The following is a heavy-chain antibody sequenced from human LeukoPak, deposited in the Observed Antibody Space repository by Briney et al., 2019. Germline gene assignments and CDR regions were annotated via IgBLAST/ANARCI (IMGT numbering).Heavy chain of an antibody. J-gene: IGHJ2*01. V-gene: IGHV4-59*08. D-gene: IGHD6-19*01. Sequence: SSETLSLTCAVYGGSFSGYFWSWIRQPPGKALEWIGYIYYSGSTNYNPSLKSRVTISVDASKNQFSLKLSSVTAADTAVYYCAKTVTGYWYFDLWGRGTLVTVSS. CDR1: GGSFSGYF. CDR3: AKTVTGYWYFDL. CDR2: IYYSGST.